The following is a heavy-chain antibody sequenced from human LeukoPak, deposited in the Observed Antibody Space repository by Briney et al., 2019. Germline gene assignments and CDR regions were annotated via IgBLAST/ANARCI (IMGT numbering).Heavy chain of an antibody. D-gene: IGHD2-2*01. Sequence: SETLSLTCTVSGGSISSSYSYWGWIRQPPGKGLEWIGNIYYSGSTYYSPSLTSRVTVSVDTSENQFSLKLNSVTPEDTAVYYCAKAERYCSSTSCYAFDYWGQGTLVTVSS. J-gene: IGHJ4*02. CDR2: IYYSGST. CDR1: GGSISSSYSY. CDR3: AKAERYCSSTSCYAFDY. V-gene: IGHV4-39*07.